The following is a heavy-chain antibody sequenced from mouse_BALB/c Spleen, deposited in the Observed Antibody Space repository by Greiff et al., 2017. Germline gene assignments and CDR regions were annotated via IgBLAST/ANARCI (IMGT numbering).Heavy chain of an antibody. D-gene: IGHD2-14*01. CDR2: INPSTGYT. CDR3: ARSYYRYGDYAMDY. Sequence: VKLMESGAELAKPGASVKMSCKASGYTFTSYWMHWVKQRPGQGLEWIGYINPSTGYTEYNQKFKDKATLTADKSSSTAYMQLSSLTSEDSAVYYCARSYYRYGDYAMDYWGQGTSVTVSS. CDR1: GYTFTSYW. V-gene: IGHV1-7*01. J-gene: IGHJ4*01.